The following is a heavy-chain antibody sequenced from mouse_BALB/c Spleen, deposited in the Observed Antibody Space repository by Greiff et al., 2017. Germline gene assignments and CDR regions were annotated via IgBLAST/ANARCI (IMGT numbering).Heavy chain of an antibody. J-gene: IGHJ3*01. V-gene: IGHV5-15*02. CDR1: GFTFSDYG. D-gene: IGHD2-3*01. Sequence: DVHLVESGGGLVQPGGSRKLSCAASGFTFSDYGMAWVRQAPGKGPEWVAFISNLAYSIYYADTVTGRFTISRENAKNTLYLEMSSLRSEDTAMYYCARDDGYAWFAYWGQGTLVTVSA. CDR2: ISNLAYSI. CDR3: ARDDGYAWFAY.